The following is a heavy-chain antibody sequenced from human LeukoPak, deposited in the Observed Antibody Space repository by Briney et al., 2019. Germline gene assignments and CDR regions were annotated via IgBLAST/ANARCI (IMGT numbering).Heavy chain of an antibody. CDR3: AKYIKPGSLIRGDAFDI. V-gene: IGHV3-23*01. CDR2: ISGSGGST. D-gene: IGHD3-3*01. CDR1: GFTFSTYA. Sequence: GGSLRLSCAASGFTFSTYAMSWVRQAPGKGLEWVSAISGSGGSTYYADSVKGRFTISRDNSKNTLYLQMNSLRAEGTAVYYCAKYIKPGSLIRGDAFDIWGQGTMVTVSS. J-gene: IGHJ3*02.